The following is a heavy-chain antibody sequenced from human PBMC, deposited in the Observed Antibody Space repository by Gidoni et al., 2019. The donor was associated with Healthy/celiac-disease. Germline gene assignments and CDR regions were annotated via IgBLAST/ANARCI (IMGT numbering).Heavy chain of an antibody. CDR1: GFPFSSSW. Sequence: EVQLVESGGGLVQPGGSLSLSCAASGFPFSSSWMHWVRQAPGKGLVWVSRINSDGSSTSYADSVKGRFTISRDNAKNTLYLQMNSLRAEDTAVYYCARLYYSNYGFDYWGQGTLVTVSS. CDR2: INSDGSST. V-gene: IGHV3-74*01. J-gene: IGHJ4*02. D-gene: IGHD4-4*01. CDR3: ARLYYSNYGFDY.